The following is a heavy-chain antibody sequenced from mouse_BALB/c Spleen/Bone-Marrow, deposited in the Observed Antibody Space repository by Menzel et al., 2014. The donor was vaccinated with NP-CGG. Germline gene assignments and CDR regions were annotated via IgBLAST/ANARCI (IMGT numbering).Heavy chain of an antibody. Sequence: QVHVKQSGPELVRPGVSVEISCKGSGYTFTDYAMHWVKQSHAKSLEWIGVISTYSGNTNYNQKFKGKATMTVDKSSSTAYMELARLTSEDSAIYYCARPRQLGLAFYAMDYWGQGTSVTVSS. D-gene: IGHD3-2*01. CDR3: ARPRQLGLAFYAMDY. J-gene: IGHJ4*01. V-gene: IGHV1-67*01. CDR1: GYTFTDYA. CDR2: ISTYSGNT.